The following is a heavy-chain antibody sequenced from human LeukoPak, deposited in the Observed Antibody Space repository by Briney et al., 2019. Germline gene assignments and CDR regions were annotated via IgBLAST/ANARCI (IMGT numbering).Heavy chain of an antibody. CDR3: ARVVCIVVRGVIITYWFDP. D-gene: IGHD3-10*01. CDR1: GYTFTSYG. J-gene: IGHJ5*02. Sequence: EASVKVSCKASGYTFTSYGISWVRQAPGQGLEWMGWISAYNGNTNYAQKLQGRVTMTTDTSTSTAYMELRSLRSDDTAVYYCARVVCIVVRGVIITYWFDPWGQGTLVTVSS. V-gene: IGHV1-18*04. CDR2: ISAYNGNT.